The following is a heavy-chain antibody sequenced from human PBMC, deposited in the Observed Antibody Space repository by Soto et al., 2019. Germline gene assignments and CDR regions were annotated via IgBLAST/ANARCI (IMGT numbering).Heavy chain of an antibody. V-gene: IGHV4-39*01. CDR3: ARLWSEQLGDQYYYCGMDV. D-gene: IGHD6-13*01. CDR1: GGSISSSSYY. J-gene: IGHJ6*02. Sequence: PSETLSLTCTVSGGSISSSSYYWGWIRQPPGKGLEWIGSIYYSGSTYYNPSLKSRVTISVDTSKNQFSLKLSSVTAADTAVYYCARLWSEQLGDQYYYCGMDVWGQGTTVTVSS. CDR2: IYYSGST.